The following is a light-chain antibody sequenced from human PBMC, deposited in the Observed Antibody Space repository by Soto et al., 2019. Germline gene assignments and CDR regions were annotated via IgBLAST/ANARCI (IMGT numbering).Light chain of an antibody. J-gene: IGLJ3*02. CDR1: SGHSSYA. Sequence: QSVLTQSPSASASLGASVTLTCTLSSGHSSYAIAWHQQQPEKGPRFLMKLNSDGSHSKGDGIPDRFSGSSSGTERYLTISSLQSEDEADYYCQTWDTGIRVFGGGTQLTVL. CDR3: QTWDTGIRV. V-gene: IGLV4-69*01. CDR2: LNSDGSH.